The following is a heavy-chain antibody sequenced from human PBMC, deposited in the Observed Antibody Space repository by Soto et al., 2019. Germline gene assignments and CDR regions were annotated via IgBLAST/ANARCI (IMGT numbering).Heavy chain of an antibody. V-gene: IGHV4-38-2*01. CDR3: ARGPANYYFDY. J-gene: IGHJ4*02. D-gene: IGHD2-8*01. CDR1: GYSISNGYY. CDR2: IYRSGST. Sequence: SETLSLTCAVSGYSISNGYYWGWIRQPPGEGLEWIGSIYRSGSTYYNPSLKSRVTISVDTSKNQLSLKLSSVTAADTALYYCARGPANYYFDYWGQGTLVTVSS.